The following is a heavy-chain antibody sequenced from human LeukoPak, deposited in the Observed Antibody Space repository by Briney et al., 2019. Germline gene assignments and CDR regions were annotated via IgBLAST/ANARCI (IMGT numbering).Heavy chain of an antibody. D-gene: IGHD3-16*01. J-gene: IGHJ5*02. CDR3: ARGLGYTGALSPEAFDP. V-gene: IGHV4-59*08. CDR1: GGSISSYY. Sequence: PSETLSLTCTVSGGSISSYYWSWIRQPPGKGLEWIGYIYYSGSTNYNPSLKSRVTISVDTSKNQFSLKLSSVTAADTAVYYCARGLGYTGALSPEAFDPWGQGTLVTVSS. CDR2: IYYSGST.